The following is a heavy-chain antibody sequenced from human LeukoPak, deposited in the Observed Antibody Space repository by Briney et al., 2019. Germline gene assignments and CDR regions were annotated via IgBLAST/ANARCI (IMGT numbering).Heavy chain of an antibody. CDR2: ISSSSSYI. V-gene: IGHV3-21*01. CDR3: ARALLGRQLGDAFDI. CDR1: GFTFSSYS. J-gene: IGHJ3*02. D-gene: IGHD6-6*01. Sequence: GGSLRLSCAASGFTFSSYSMNWVRQAPGKGLEWVSSISSSSSYIYYADSVKGRFTISRDNAKSSLYLQMNSLRAEDTAVYYCARALLGRQLGDAFDIWGQGTMVTVSS.